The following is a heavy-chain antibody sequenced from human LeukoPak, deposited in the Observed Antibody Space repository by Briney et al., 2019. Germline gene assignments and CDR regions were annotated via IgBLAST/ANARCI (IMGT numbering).Heavy chain of an antibody. CDR1: GGSISSSSYD. J-gene: IGHJ4*02. D-gene: IGHD6-19*01. CDR2: IYYSVST. CDR3: ARVRGRSGWYAFDY. Sequence: SETLSLTCTVSGGSISSSSYDWGGIRQPPGKGLEWIGSIYYSVSTYYNPSLKSRVTISVDTSKSQFSLKLSSVTAADTAVYYCARVRGRSGWYAFDYWGQGNLVTVSS. V-gene: IGHV4-39*07.